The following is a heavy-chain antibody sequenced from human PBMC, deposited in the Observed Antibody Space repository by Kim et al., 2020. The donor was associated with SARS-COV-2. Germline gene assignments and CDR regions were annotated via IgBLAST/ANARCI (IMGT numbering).Heavy chain of an antibody. D-gene: IGHD2-21*01. CDR3: AKESRGGGDGYNFFDY. CDR2: IYSGGSST. CDR1: GFSFSSCA. Sequence: GGSLRLSCAASGFSFSSCAMSWVRQAPGKGLEWVSVIYSGGSSTYYADSVKGRFTISRDNSKNTLYLQMNSLRAEDTAVYYCAKESRGGGDGYNFFDYWGQGTLVTVSS. V-gene: IGHV3-23*03. J-gene: IGHJ4*02.